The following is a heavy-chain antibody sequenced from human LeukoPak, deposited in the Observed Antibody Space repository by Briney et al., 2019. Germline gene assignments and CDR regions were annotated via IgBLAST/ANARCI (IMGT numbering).Heavy chain of an antibody. CDR2: IRGGGGSA. CDR1: GFTFSAYA. V-gene: IGHV3-23*01. J-gene: IGHJ3*02. CDR3: ARDPNGDYIGAFDM. Sequence: GGSLRLSCTASGFTFSAYAMMWVRQAPGKGPEWVSAIRGGGGSAFYADSVKGRFTISRDDSKYTLFLQMNSLRAEDTAVYYCARDPNGDYIGAFDMWGPGTMVTVSS. D-gene: IGHD4-17*01.